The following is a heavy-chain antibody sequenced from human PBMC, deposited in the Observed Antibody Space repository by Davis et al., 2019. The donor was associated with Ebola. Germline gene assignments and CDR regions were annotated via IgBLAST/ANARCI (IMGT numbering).Heavy chain of an antibody. CDR1: GFTFNSYS. D-gene: IGHD4-17*01. CDR2: INHSGST. CDR3: ARQGNGDYVHY. Sequence: GSLRLSCAASGFTFNSYSLMWVRKVLGKGLEWIGEINHSGSTNYNPSLKSRVTISVDTSKNQFSLKVSSVPAADTAVYSCARQGNGDYVHYWGQGTLVTVSS. V-gene: IGHV4-34*01. J-gene: IGHJ4*02.